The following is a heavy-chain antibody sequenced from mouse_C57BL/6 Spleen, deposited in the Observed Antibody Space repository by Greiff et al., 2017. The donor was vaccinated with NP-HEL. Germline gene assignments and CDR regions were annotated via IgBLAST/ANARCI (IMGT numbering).Heavy chain of an antibody. Sequence: EVMLVESGGDLVKPGGSLKLSCAASGFTFSSYGMSWVRQTPDKRLEWVATISSGGSYTYYPDSVKGRFTISRDNAKNTLYLQMSSLKSEDTAMYYCARHTDYDYDAFAYWGQGTLVTVSA. J-gene: IGHJ3*01. V-gene: IGHV5-6*01. D-gene: IGHD2-4*01. CDR3: ARHTDYDYDAFAY. CDR1: GFTFSSYG. CDR2: ISSGGSYT.